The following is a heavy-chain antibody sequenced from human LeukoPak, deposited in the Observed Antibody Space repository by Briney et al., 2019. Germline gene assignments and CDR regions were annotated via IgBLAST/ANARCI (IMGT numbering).Heavy chain of an antibody. CDR2: ISYDGSNK. V-gene: IGHV3-30-3*01. CDR3: ARVFPGSITMIETHPSETFDY. CDR1: GFTFSSYA. Sequence: GGSLRLSCAASGFTFSSYAMHWVRQAPGKGLEWVAVISYDGSNKYYADSVKGRFTISRDNSKNTLYLQMNSLRSDDTAVYYCARVFPGSITMIETHPSETFDYWGQGTLVTVSS. D-gene: IGHD3-22*01. J-gene: IGHJ4*02.